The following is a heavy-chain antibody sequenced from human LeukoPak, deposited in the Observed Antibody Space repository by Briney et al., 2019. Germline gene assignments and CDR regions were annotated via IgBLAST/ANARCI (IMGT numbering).Heavy chain of an antibody. D-gene: IGHD4-17*01. Sequence: SETLSLTCTVSGYSISSGYYWGWIRQPPGKGLEWIGSIYHSGSTYYNPSLKSRVTMSVDTSKNQFSLKLSSVTAADTAVYYCATQTDYGDYGSAYWGQEPWSPSPQ. CDR2: IYHSGST. CDR3: ATQTDYGDYGSAY. V-gene: IGHV4-38-2*02. CDR1: GYSISSGYY. J-gene: IGHJ4*01.